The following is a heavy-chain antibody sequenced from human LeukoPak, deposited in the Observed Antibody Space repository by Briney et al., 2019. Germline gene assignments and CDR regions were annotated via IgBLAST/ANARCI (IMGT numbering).Heavy chain of an antibody. Sequence: GGSLRLSCAASGFTFSSYWMSWVRQAPGKGLEWVANIKEDGSEKYYVDSVKGRFTISRDNAKNSLYLQMNSLRAEDTAVYYCARDLVHGNYDSSGYSALFDYWGQGTLATVSS. D-gene: IGHD3-22*01. CDR1: GFTFSSYW. CDR3: ARDLVHGNYDSSGYSALFDY. J-gene: IGHJ4*02. V-gene: IGHV3-7*01. CDR2: IKEDGSEK.